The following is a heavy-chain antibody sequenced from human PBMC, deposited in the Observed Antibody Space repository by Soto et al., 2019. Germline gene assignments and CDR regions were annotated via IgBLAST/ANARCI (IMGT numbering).Heavy chain of an antibody. CDR2: IIPIFGTA. CDR1: GGTFSSYA. V-gene: IGHV1-69*01. D-gene: IGHD2-15*01. CDR3: SRVGGGNDYFDY. Sequence: QVQLVQSGAEVKKPVSSVKVSCKASGGTFSSYAISWVRQAPGQGLEWMGGIIPIFGTANYAQKFQGRVTITADESTSTAYMELSSLISEDTAVYYCSRVGGGNDYFDYWGQGTLVTVSS. J-gene: IGHJ4*02.